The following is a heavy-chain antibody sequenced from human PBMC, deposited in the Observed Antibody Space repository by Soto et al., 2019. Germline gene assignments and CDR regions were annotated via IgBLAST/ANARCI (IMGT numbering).Heavy chain of an antibody. Sequence: KASETLSLTCTVSGASISGYYCSWMRKSAGKGLEWIGRIYATGTTDYNPSLKSRVMMSVDTSKKQFSLKLRSVTAADTAVYYCVRDGTKTLRDWFDPWGQGISVTVSS. D-gene: IGHD1-1*01. CDR1: GASISGYY. V-gene: IGHV4-4*07. CDR2: IYATGTT. CDR3: VRDGTKTLRDWFDP. J-gene: IGHJ5*02.